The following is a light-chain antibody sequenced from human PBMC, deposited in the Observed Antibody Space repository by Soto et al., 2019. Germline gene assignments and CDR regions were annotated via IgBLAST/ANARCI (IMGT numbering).Light chain of an antibody. CDR2: AAS. Sequence: AIQMTQSPSSLFTSVGERVAITFRASQGIGIDLGWYQQRPGKALKLLIYAASSLQSGVPSRFSGSGSGTDFTLTISSLQPEDLATYYCLQDYNYPWTFGQGTKVDIK. J-gene: IGKJ1*01. CDR1: QGIGID. V-gene: IGKV1-6*01. CDR3: LQDYNYPWT.